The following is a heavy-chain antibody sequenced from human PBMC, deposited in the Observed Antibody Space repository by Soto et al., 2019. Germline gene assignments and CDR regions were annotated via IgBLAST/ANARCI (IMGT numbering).Heavy chain of an antibody. D-gene: IGHD3-22*01. CDR2: MFYSGNT. V-gene: IGHV4-39*01. CDR3: VSPEGYYDSSGYTLDY. Sequence: SETLSLTCTVSGGSISSSSYYWGWIRQPPGKGLEWIGSMFYSGNTYYNPSLKSRVTLSIDTSKNQFSLKLNSVTAADTALYYCVSPEGYYDSSGYTLDYWGQGTLVTVSS. J-gene: IGHJ4*02. CDR1: GGSISSSSYY.